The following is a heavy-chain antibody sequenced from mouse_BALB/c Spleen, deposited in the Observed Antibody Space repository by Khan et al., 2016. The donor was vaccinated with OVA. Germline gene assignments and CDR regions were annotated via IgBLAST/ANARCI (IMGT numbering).Heavy chain of an antibody. Sequence: VQLQQSGTVLARPGASVKMSCKASGYSFTSFWMHWVKQRPGQGLEWIGGIFPGNSDTSYNQKFKGKAKLTAVTSASTAYMELSSLTNDDSAVYYWTRGGYGSFAYWGQGTLVTVSA. J-gene: IGHJ3*01. CDR2: IFPGNSDT. D-gene: IGHD1-2*01. CDR3: TRGGYGSFAY. CDR1: GYSFTSFW. V-gene: IGHV1-5*01.